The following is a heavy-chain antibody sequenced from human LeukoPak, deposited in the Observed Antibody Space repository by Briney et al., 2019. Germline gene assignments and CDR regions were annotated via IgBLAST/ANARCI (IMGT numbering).Heavy chain of an antibody. D-gene: IGHD4-17*01. V-gene: IGHV3-23*01. CDR2: ISGSGGST. CDR1: GFTFSSYA. CDR3: ARALYGDYVENFDY. Sequence: PGGSLRLSCAASGFTFSSYAMSWVRQAPGKGLEWVSAISGSGGSTYYADSVKGRFTISRDNSKNTLYLQMNSLRAEDTAVYYCARALYGDYVENFDYWGQGTLVTVSS. J-gene: IGHJ4*02.